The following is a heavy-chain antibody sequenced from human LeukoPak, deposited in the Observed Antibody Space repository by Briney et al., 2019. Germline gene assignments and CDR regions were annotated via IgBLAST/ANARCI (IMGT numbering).Heavy chain of an antibody. CDR2: ITDSGDGE. D-gene: IGHD3-3*01. J-gene: IGHJ1*01. Sequence: GGSLRLSCAASGFTFSSSAMSWVRQAPGKGLAWVSSITDSGDGEYYADSVKGRFTISRDDSKNTLYLQMNSLRAEDTAVYYCAKEEGYYVEYFQHWGQGTLVTVSS. V-gene: IGHV3-23*01. CDR3: AKEEGYYVEYFQH. CDR1: GFTFSSSA.